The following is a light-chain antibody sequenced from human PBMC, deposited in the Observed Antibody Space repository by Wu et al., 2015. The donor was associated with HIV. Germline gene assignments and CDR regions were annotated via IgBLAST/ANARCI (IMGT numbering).Light chain of an antibody. CDR2: DAS. V-gene: IGKV3-15*01. J-gene: IGKJ1*01. CDR3: QQYNNWWT. CDR1: QSVAGN. Sequence: EVVMTQSPATLSVSPGERVILSCRASQSVAGNLAWYQQKPGQAPRLLIYDASTRATGVPARFSGSGSGTEFTLTISSMQSEDFAVYYCQQYNNWWTFGQGTKVEIK.